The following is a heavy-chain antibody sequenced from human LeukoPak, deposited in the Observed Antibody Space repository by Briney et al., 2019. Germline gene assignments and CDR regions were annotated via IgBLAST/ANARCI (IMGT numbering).Heavy chain of an antibody. CDR2: IKPKSDDT. Sequence: ASVKVSCKASGYSFNVYYIHWVRQAPGQGLEWMGWIKPKSDDTNYGQNFQGRVTMTRDTSISTAYMELSGLRSDDTAVYYCARVDEGVHFSYYGMDAWGQGTTVTVSS. CDR1: GYSFNVYY. V-gene: IGHV1-2*02. CDR3: ARVDEGVHFSYYGMDA. J-gene: IGHJ6*02. D-gene: IGHD1-1*01.